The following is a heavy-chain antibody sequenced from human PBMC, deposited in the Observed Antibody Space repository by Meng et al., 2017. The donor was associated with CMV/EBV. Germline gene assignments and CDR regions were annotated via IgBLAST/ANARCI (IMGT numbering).Heavy chain of an antibody. J-gene: IGHJ6*02. Sequence: GSLRLSCTVSGYSISSGYYWGWIRQPPGKGLEWIGSIYHSGSTYYNPSLKSRVTISVDTSKNQFSLKLSSVTAADTAVYYCARGRDAVRYYYYYGMDVWGQGTTVTVSS. CDR1: GYSISSGYY. D-gene: IGHD4-11*01. CDR2: IYHSGST. CDR3: ARGRDAVRYYYYYGMDV. V-gene: IGHV4-38-2*02.